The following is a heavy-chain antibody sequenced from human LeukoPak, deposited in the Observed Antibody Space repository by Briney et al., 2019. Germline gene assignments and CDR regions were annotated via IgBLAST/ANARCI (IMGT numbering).Heavy chain of an antibody. V-gene: IGHV1-18*01. Sequence: VASVKVSCKASGYTFTSYGISWVRQAPGQGLEWMGWISAYNGNTNYAQKLQGRVTMTTDTSTSTAYMELRSLRSDDTAVYYCARPRVVSYYYDSSGYYVPRSDTSNDAFDIWGQGTMVTVSS. CDR1: GYTFTSYG. CDR3: ARPRVVSYYYDSSGYYVPRSDTSNDAFDI. J-gene: IGHJ3*02. D-gene: IGHD3-22*01. CDR2: ISAYNGNT.